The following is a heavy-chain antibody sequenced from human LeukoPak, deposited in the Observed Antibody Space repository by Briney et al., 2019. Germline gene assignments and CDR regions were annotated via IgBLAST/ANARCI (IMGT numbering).Heavy chain of an antibody. CDR3: ARHYGDYLPL. V-gene: IGHV3-48*02. D-gene: IGHD4-17*01. CDR2: ISSSSSTI. CDR1: GFTFSSYS. Sequence: SGGSLRLSCAASGFTFSSYSMNWVRQAPGKGLEWVSYISSSSSTIYYADSVKGRFTISRDNAKNSLYLQMSSLRDEDTAVYYCARHYGDYLPLWGQGTMVTVSS. J-gene: IGHJ3*01.